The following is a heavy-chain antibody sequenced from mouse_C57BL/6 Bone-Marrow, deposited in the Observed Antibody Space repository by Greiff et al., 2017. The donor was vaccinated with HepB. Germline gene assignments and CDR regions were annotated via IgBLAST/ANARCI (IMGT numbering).Heavy chain of an antibody. Sequence: QVQLQQPGAELVRPGTSVKLSCKASGYTFTSYWLHWVKQRPGQGLEWIGVIDPSDSYTNYNQKFKGTATLTVDTSSSTAYMQLISLTSEDSAVYYCAIITTVVAKGLWGQGTTLTVSS. V-gene: IGHV1-59*01. D-gene: IGHD1-1*01. CDR3: AIITTVVAKGL. CDR2: IDPSDSYT. J-gene: IGHJ2*01. CDR1: GYTFTSYW.